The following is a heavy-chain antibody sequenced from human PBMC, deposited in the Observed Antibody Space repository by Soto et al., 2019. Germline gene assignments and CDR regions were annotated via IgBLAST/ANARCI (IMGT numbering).Heavy chain of an antibody. D-gene: IGHD2-21*01. J-gene: IGHJ4*02. CDR1: GGSISSGDYY. Sequence: QVQLQESGPGLVKPSQTLSLTCTVSGGSISSGDYYWSWIRQPPGKGLEWIGYIYYSGSTYYNPSLKSRVTISVDRSKNQFSLKLSSVTAADTAIYYCAKEASPYCGGECSHRPGYWGQGTLVAVSS. CDR2: IYYSGST. CDR3: AKEASPYCGGECSHRPGY. V-gene: IGHV4-30-4*01.